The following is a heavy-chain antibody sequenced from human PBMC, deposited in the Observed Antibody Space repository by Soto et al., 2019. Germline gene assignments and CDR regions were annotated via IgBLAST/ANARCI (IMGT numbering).Heavy chain of an antibody. D-gene: IGHD3-3*01. CDR3: ARDKGYYDFWSGYSLARQYYYYYGMDV. J-gene: IGHJ6*02. V-gene: IGHV4-30-4*01. Sequence: KTSETLSLTCTVSGGSISSGDYYWSWIRQPPGKGLEWIGYIYYSGSTYYNPSLKSRVTISVDTSKNQFSLKLSSVTAADTAVYYCARDKGYYDFWSGYSLARQYYYYYGMDVWGQGTTVTVSS. CDR1: GGSISSGDYY. CDR2: IYYSGST.